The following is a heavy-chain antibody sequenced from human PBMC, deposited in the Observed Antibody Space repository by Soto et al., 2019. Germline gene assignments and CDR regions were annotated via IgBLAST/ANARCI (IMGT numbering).Heavy chain of an antibody. V-gene: IGHV4-59*01. J-gene: IGHJ4*02. CDR3: ARGTVLTGMFDF. CDR1: GGSIGSYH. CDR2: VYYTGTT. Sequence: SETLSLACTVSGGSIGSYHWSWVRQPPGKGLEWIASVYYTGTTNYNPSLGSRVTISIDAPENQISLKLTSVTAADTAFYYCARGTVLTGMFDFCGQGTLVTVS. D-gene: IGHD4-17*01.